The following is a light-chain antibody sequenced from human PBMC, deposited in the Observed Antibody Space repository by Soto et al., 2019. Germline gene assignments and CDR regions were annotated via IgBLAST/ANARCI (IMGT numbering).Light chain of an antibody. CDR2: DTS. CDR1: QNIRSW. Sequence: DIQMTQSPSTLSASVGDRVTITCRASQNIRSWLAWYQQRPGKVPNLLIWDTSKLQSGVPSRFSASGSGTEFTLTIASLQRDDFATYWCQQYDEYPLTFGGGTKVEHK. V-gene: IGKV1-5*01. CDR3: QQYDEYPLT. J-gene: IGKJ4*01.